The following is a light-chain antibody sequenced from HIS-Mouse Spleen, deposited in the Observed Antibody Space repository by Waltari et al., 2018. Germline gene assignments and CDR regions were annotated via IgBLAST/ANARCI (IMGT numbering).Light chain of an antibody. J-gene: IGLJ2*01. CDR2: EDS. V-gene: IGLV3-10*01. CDR3: YSTDSSGNHRV. Sequence: SYELTHPLSVSVSPGQTARITSSGDALPNKNAYWSQQNSGQAPVLVIYEDSKRPSGIPERFSGSSSGTMATLTISGAQVEDEADYYCYSTDSSGNHRVFGGGTKLTVL. CDR1: ALPNKN.